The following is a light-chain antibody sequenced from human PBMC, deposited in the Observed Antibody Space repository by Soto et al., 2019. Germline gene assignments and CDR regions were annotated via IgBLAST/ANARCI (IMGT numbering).Light chain of an antibody. Sequence: DIQMTQSPSSLSASVGDRVTITCRASQSISSYLNWYQQKPGKAPKLLIYAASNLPGGVPSRFSGSGSGTDFTLTISSLQLEDFATYYCQQSYSSPPTFGQGTKVDIK. CDR3: QQSYSSPPT. CDR1: QSISSY. J-gene: IGKJ1*01. CDR2: AAS. V-gene: IGKV1-39*01.